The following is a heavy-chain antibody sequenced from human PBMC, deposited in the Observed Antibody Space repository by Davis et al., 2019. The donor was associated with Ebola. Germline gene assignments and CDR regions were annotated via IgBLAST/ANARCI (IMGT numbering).Heavy chain of an antibody. J-gene: IGHJ4*02. V-gene: IGHV3-30-3*01. CDR3: ATGATYYYAD. CDR2: ISHENDE. Sequence: SLNTSCAASGFTFSTQSMHWVRQAPGKRLEWVAVISHENDEYYADSVKGRFTMSRDNSRKMAFLQMSSLGADDTAVYYCATGATYYYADWGQGTQVTVSS. CDR1: GFTFSTQS. D-gene: IGHD3-22*01.